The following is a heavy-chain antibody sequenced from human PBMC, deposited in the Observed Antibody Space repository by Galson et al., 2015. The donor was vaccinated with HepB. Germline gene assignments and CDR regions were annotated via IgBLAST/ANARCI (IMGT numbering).Heavy chain of an antibody. Sequence: SLRLSCAASGFTFNSYAMSWVCQAPGKGLEYISGISSNGGSTYYANSVKGRFTISRDNSKNTLYLQMGSLRAEDMALYYCARVRVEATLVDYWGQGTLVTVSS. J-gene: IGHJ4*02. V-gene: IGHV3-64*01. CDR1: GFTFNSYA. CDR3: ARVRVEATLVDY. D-gene: IGHD1-26*01. CDR2: ISSNGGST.